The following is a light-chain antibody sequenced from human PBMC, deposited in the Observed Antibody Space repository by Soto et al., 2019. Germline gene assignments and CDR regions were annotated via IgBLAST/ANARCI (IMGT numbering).Light chain of an antibody. Sequence: EIVLTQSPATLSLSPGERATLSCRTSQSVGTYLAWYQHNPGQAPRLLIYDASNRATGIPARFSGSGSGTDITLTISCPEPEDFAVYYCQQRYNWPNTFGQGTKLEIK. CDR3: QQRYNWPNT. CDR2: DAS. J-gene: IGKJ2*01. V-gene: IGKV3-11*01. CDR1: QSVGTY.